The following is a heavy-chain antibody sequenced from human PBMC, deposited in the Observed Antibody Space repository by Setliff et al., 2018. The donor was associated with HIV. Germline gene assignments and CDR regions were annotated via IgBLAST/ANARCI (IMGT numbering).Heavy chain of an antibody. D-gene: IGHD1-26*01. CDR3: ATWGGSPDGYFYYYMDV. CDR1: GYTFTGYY. J-gene: IGHJ6*03. CDR2: INPSSGGT. V-gene: IGHV1-2*06. Sequence: ASVKVSCKASGYTFTGYYIHWVRRAPGQGLEWMGRINPSSGGTNYASKFQGRVTMTRDKSISTAYMELSRLRSDDTAVYYCATWGGSPDGYFYYYMDVWGKGTTVTAP.